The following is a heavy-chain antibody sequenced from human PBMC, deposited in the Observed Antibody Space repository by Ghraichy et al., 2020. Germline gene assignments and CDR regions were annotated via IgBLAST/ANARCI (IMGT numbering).Heavy chain of an antibody. Sequence: ESLNISCTVSGGSISSYYWSWIRQPPGKGLEWIGYIYYSGSTNYNPSLKSRVTISVDTSKNQFSLKLSSVTAADTAVYYCARAGGDCSGGSCYRPYYYYGMDVWGQGTTVTVSS. J-gene: IGHJ6*02. V-gene: IGHV4-59*08. CDR3: ARAGGDCSGGSCYRPYYYYGMDV. CDR2: IYYSGST. CDR1: GGSISSYY. D-gene: IGHD2-15*01.